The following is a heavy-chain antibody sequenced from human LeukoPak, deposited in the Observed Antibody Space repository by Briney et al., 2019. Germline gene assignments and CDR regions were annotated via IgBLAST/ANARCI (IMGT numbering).Heavy chain of an antibody. CDR3: ASGYSSGWSGG. CDR1: GGSISSYY. J-gene: IGHJ4*02. Sequence: PSETLSLTCTVSGGSISSYYWSRIRQPPGKGLEWIGYIYYSGSTNYNPSLKSRVTISVDTSKNQFSLKLSSVTAADTAVYYCASGYSSGWSGGWGQGTLVTVSS. V-gene: IGHV4-59*01. D-gene: IGHD6-19*01. CDR2: IYYSGST.